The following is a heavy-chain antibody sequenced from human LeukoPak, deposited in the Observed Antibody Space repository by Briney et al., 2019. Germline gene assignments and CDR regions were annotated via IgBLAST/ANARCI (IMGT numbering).Heavy chain of an antibody. CDR2: ISSSSYI. D-gene: IGHD3-22*01. CDR1: GFTFSSYS. Sequence: GGSLRLSCAASGFTFSSYSMNWVRQAPGKGLEWVSSISSSSYIYYADSVKGRFTISRDNAKNSLYLQMNSLRAEDTAVYYCARDLSPVTTDYDSSGYYSHWGQGTLVTVSS. J-gene: IGHJ4*02. V-gene: IGHV3-21*01. CDR3: ARDLSPVTTDYDSSGYYSH.